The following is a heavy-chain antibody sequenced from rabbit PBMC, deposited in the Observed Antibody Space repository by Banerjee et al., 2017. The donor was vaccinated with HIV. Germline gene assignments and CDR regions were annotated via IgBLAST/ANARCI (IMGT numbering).Heavy chain of an antibody. D-gene: IGHD1-1*01. CDR3: ARYGSSDGYYKTFNL. CDR1: GFDFSSNG. Sequence: QEQLVESGGGLVQPEGSLTLTCTASGFDFSSNGMCWIRQAPGKGPEWIACISPSSGTTWYASWAKGRFTITRSTSLNTVTLQLTSLTAADTATYSCARYGSSDGYYKTFNLWGQGTLVTVS. CDR2: ISPSSGTT. V-gene: IGHV1S47*01. J-gene: IGHJ4*01.